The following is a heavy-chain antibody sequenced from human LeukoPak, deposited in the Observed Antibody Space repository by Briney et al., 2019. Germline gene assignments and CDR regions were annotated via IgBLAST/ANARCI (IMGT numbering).Heavy chain of an antibody. D-gene: IGHD3-22*01. V-gene: IGHV3-48*01. CDR1: GFTFSSYS. CDR2: ISSSSTSTI. Sequence: GGSLRLSCAASGFTFSSYSMNWVRQAPGKGLEWVSYISSSSTSTIYYADSVKGRFTISRDNGKNSLDLQMSSLRAEDTAVYYCARDRGSSGYQFDYWGQGTLVTVSP. CDR3: ARDRGSSGYQFDY. J-gene: IGHJ4*02.